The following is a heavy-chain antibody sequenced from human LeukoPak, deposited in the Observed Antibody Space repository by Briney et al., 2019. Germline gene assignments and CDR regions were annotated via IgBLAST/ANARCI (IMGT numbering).Heavy chain of an antibody. V-gene: IGHV3-48*03. CDR1: GFTFSSYE. CDR2: ISGTGSTI. CDR3: AHHGGGTIRLGAFDI. Sequence: GGSLRLSCAASGFTFSSYELNWVRQAPGKGLEWVSYISGTGSTIYYADSVKGRFTNSRDNSKNTLYLQMSSLRAEDTAVYYCAHHGGGTIRLGAFDIWGQGTMVTVSS. J-gene: IGHJ3*02. D-gene: IGHD3-3*01.